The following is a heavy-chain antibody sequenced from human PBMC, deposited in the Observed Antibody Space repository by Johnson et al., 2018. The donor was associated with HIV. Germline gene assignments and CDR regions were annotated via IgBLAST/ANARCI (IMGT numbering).Heavy chain of an antibody. D-gene: IGHD4-17*01. J-gene: IGHJ3*02. V-gene: IGHV3-30*04. CDR2: ISFHANEK. Sequence: QVQLVESGGGVVQPGRSLRLSCAASGFTFSSHAMHWVRQAPGKGLEWVAFISFHANEKHYGDSVRGRFTISRDNSKNTLSLQMNSLTTEDTAMYYCAKDQGYAHDYGDHNAFDIWGQGTMVTVSA. CDR1: GFTFSSHA. CDR3: AKDQGYAHDYGDHNAFDI.